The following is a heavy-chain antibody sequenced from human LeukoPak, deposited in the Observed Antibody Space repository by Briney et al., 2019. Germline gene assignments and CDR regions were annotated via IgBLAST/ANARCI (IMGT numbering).Heavy chain of an antibody. CDR2: ISYDGSNK. D-gene: IGHD2-2*01. J-gene: IGHJ3*02. CDR3: ARSIVVVPAAIFGDAFDI. Sequence: GRSLRISCAASGFTFSSYAMHWVRQAPGKGLEWVAVISYDGSNKYYADSVKGRFTISRDNSKNTLYLQMNSLRAEDTALYYCARSIVVVPAAIFGDAFDIWGQGTMVTVSS. CDR1: GFTFSSYA. V-gene: IGHV3-30*04.